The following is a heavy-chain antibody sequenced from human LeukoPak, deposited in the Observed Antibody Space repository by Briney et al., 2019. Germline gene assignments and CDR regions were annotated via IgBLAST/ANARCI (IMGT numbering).Heavy chain of an antibody. J-gene: IGHJ4*02. D-gene: IGHD4-23*01. Sequence: PSETLSLTCTVSGDSISSYYWSWIRQPPGKGLEWIGYIYYSGSTTYNPSLKSRVTISVDTSKNQFSLKLTSVTAADTAVYFCARGSNSPDYWGREPWSPSPQ. V-gene: IGHV4-59*01. CDR2: IYYSGST. CDR3: ARGSNSPDY. CDR1: GDSISSYY.